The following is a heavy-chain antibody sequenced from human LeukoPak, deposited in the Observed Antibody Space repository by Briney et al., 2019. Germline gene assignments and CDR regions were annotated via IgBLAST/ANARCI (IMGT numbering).Heavy chain of an antibody. CDR3: ARAPAADDAFDI. V-gene: IGHV3-21*04. Sequence: GGSLRLSCAVSGFTFSSYEMNWVRQAPGKGLEWVSYISSSGSYIYYADSVKGRFTISRDNAKNSLYLQMNRLRAEDTAVYYCARAPAADDAFDIWGQGTMVTVSS. J-gene: IGHJ3*02. CDR1: GFTFSSYE. CDR2: ISSSGSYI.